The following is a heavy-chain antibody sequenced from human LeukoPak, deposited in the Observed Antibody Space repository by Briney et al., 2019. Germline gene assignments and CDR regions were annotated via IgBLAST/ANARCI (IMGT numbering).Heavy chain of an antibody. CDR2: MNPNSGNT. Sequence: ASVKVSCKASGYTFTGYYMHWVRQAPGQGLEWMGWMNPNSGNTGYAQKFQGRVTMTRNTSISTAYMELSSLRSEDTAVYYCARAGVAARRWGWGQGTLVTVSS. CDR1: GYTFTGYY. D-gene: IGHD6-6*01. V-gene: IGHV1-8*02. CDR3: ARAGVAARRWG. J-gene: IGHJ4*02.